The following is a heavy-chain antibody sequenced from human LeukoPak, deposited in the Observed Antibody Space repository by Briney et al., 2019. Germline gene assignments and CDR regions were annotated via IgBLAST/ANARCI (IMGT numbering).Heavy chain of an antibody. CDR2: ISGSGGST. CDR3: AKGGCSGGSCYLSLYFDY. V-gene: IGHV3-23*01. Sequence: GVSLRLSCAASGFTFSSYAMSWVRQAPGKGLEWVSAISGSGGSTYYADSVKGRFTISRDNSKNTLYLQMNSLRAEDTAVYYCAKGGCSGGSCYLSLYFDYWGQGTLVTVSS. J-gene: IGHJ4*02. CDR1: GFTFSSYA. D-gene: IGHD2-15*01.